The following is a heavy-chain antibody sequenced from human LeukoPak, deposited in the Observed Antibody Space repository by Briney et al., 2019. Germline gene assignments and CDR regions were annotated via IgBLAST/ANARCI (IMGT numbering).Heavy chain of an antibody. J-gene: IGHJ4*02. CDR2: FDPEDGET. V-gene: IGHV1-24*01. CDR1: GYTLTDLS. Sequence: GASVKVSCKVSGYTLTDLSMHWVRQAPGKGLEWMGGFDPEDGETIYAQKFQGRVTMTEDTSTATASMELSSLRSEDTAMYYCATVLFSSSWSFDYWGQGTLVTVSS. CDR3: ATVLFSSSWSFDY. D-gene: IGHD6-13*01.